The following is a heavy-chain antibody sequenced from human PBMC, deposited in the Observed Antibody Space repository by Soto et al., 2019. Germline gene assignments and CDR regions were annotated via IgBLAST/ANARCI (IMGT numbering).Heavy chain of an antibody. CDR2: INPNSGGT. D-gene: IGHD1-26*01. CDR1: GYTFTGYY. V-gene: IGHV1-2*04. Sequence: GASVKVSCKASGYTFTGYYMHWVRQAPGQGLEWMGWINPNSGGTNYAQKFQGWVTMTRDTSISTAYMELSRLRSDDTAVYYCARDPHPQEVGSVPSYNWFDPWGQGTLVTVS. J-gene: IGHJ5*02. CDR3: ARDPHPQEVGSVPSYNWFDP.